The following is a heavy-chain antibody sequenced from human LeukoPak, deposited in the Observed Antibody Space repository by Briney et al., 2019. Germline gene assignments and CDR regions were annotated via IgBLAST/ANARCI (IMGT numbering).Heavy chain of an antibody. CDR1: GFYFSRFG. Sequence: GGSLRLSCAASGFYFSRFGMHWVRQAPGKGLDWVALIRKDGSKKWYSDSVKGRSAISRDNSKNTLFLQMNSLRSEDTAMYYCANGYCIAGCCCPFDYWGQGALITVSS. CDR2: IRKDGSKK. V-gene: IGHV3-30*02. J-gene: IGHJ4*02. D-gene: IGHD2-15*01. CDR3: ANGYCIAGCCCPFDY.